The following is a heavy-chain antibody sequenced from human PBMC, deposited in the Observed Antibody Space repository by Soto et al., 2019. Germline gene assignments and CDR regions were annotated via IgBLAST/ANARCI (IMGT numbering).Heavy chain of an antibody. D-gene: IGHD3-9*01. V-gene: IGHV3-23*01. Sequence: EVQLLESGGALVQSGGSLRLSCAASGFTFNNYAMGWVRQAPGKGLQWVSSISASGDSTYSRASVKGRFTISRDNSKKTRYVQITSLRVEDTDVYYCARDADYPDGTGYSRAWWYYPIDVWGQGTTVTVSS. J-gene: IGHJ6*02. CDR3: ARDADYPDGTGYSRAWWYYPIDV. CDR1: GFTFNNYA. CDR2: ISASGDST.